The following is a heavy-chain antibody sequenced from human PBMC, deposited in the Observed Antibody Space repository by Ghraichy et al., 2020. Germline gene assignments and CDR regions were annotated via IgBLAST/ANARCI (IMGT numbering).Heavy chain of an antibody. J-gene: IGHJ4*02. CDR1: GFSFSSSW. CDR3: ARHRNYNAFDY. D-gene: IGHD3-10*01. Sequence: GALRLSCAASGFSFSSSWMNWVRQAPGKGPEWVASIKEDGSQTYYEDSVKGRFTISRDNARNSLFLQMNSLRAEDTAVYNCARHRNYNAFDYWGQGTLVTVSS. CDR2: IKEDGSQT. V-gene: IGHV3-7*01.